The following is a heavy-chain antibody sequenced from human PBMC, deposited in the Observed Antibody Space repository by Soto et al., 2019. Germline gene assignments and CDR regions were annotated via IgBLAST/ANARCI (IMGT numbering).Heavy chain of an antibody. J-gene: IGHJ6*02. CDR2: IYYSGST. CDR3: ARDLQGTGIAAAGPYYYYGMDV. Sequence: SETLSLTCTVSGGSISSGGYYWSWIRQHPGKGLEWIGYIYYSGSTYYNPSLKSRVTISVDTSKNQFSLKLSSVTAADTAVYYCARDLQGTGIAAAGPYYYYGMDVWGQGTTVTV. D-gene: IGHD6-13*01. V-gene: IGHV4-31*03. CDR1: GGSISSGGYY.